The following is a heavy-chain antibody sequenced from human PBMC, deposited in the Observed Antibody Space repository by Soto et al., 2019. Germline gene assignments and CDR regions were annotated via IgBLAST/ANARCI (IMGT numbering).Heavy chain of an antibody. V-gene: IGHV1-69*19. J-gene: IGHJ4*02. CDR2: ISPMFGAA. D-gene: IGHD3-10*01. CDR3: SREVQVHTPAFVY. CDR1: GGTFNTYA. Sequence: QVQLVQSGAEMKKPGSSVKVSCQSSGGTFNTYAMNWVRQAPGQGPEWMGDISPMFGAANYAPKFQGRVNITADESTGTSYIQLSSLTSEDTALYFWSREVQVHTPAFVYWGQATLVTVSS.